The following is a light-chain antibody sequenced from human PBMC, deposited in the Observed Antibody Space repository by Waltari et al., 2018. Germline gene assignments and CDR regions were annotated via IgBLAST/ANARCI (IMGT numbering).Light chain of an antibody. Sequence: DIVMTQSPDSLAVSLGERSTLNCKSRQSVLYSSNNKNYLGWDQQRPGQPPKLLIYLASTRENGVPDRFSGSGSGTDFTLTISSLQAEDVAVYYCQQYYSSPLTFGGGTKVEIK. CDR1: QSVLYSSNNKNY. V-gene: IGKV4-1*01. CDR2: LAS. J-gene: IGKJ4*01. CDR3: QQYYSSPLT.